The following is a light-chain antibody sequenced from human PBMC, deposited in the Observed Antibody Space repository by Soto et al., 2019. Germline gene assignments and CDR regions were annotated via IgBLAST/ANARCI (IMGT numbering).Light chain of an antibody. CDR3: QQSYSIPLT. CDR2: GAS. J-gene: IGKJ5*01. Sequence: IQMSQSPSSLSASAGDRVSISCRASQSISTYLNWYQQKPGKVPNLLIYGASTLQSEVPSRFSGSGSGTDFTLTISSLQPEDSATYYCQQSYSIPLTFGQGTRVEIK. V-gene: IGKV1-39*01. CDR1: QSISTY.